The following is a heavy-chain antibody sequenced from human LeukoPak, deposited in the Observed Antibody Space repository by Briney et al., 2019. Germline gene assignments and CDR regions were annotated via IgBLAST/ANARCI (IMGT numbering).Heavy chain of an antibody. V-gene: IGHV4-59*01. J-gene: IGHJ4*02. Sequence: PSETLSLTCTVSGGSISSYYWSWLRQPPGKGLEWIGFMYYSGITDYNPSLKSRVTISVDTSKNQFSLKLSSVTAADTAVYYCARVRALSYYDSSGDLYYFQYWGQGTLVTVSS. CDR2: MYYSGIT. CDR1: GGSISSYY. CDR3: ARVRALSYYDSSGDLYYFQY. D-gene: IGHD3-22*01.